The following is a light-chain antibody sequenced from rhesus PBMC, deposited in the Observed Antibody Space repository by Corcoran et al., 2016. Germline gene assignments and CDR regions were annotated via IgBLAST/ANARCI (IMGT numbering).Light chain of an antibody. J-gene: IGLJ1*01. CDR3: SSYAGSNTYI. V-gene: IGLV2-23*02. CDR1: SSDIGGYNR. Sequence: QAALTQPRSVSGSPGQSVTISCIGTSSDIGGYNRVSWYQQHPGKAPKVMIYEVSKRPSGVSDRFSGSKSGNTASLTVSGLQAEDEADYFCSSYAGSNTYIIGVGTRLTVL. CDR2: EVS.